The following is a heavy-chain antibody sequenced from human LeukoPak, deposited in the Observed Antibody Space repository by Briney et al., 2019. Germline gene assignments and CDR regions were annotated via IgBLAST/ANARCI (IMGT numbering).Heavy chain of an antibody. CDR3: ARGAYYDFWSGYWSAFDI. CDR1: GGSISSGSYY. Sequence: SQTLSLTCTVSGGSISSGSYYWSWIRQPAGKGLEWIGRIYTSGSTNYNPSLKSRVTISVDTSKNQFSLKLSSVTAADTAVYYCARGAYYDFWSGYWSAFDIWGQGTMVTVSS. J-gene: IGHJ3*02. V-gene: IGHV4-61*02. CDR2: IYTSGST. D-gene: IGHD3-3*01.